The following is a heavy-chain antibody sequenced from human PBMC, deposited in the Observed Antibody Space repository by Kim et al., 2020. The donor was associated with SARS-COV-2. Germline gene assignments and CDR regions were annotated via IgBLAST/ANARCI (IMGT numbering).Heavy chain of an antibody. CDR2: IYYSGST. J-gene: IGHJ4*02. D-gene: IGHD3-10*01. Sequence: SETLSLTCTVSGGSISSSSYYWGWIRQPPGKGLEWIGSIYYSGSTYYNPSLKSRVTISVDTSKNQFSLKLSSVTAADTAVYYCARLGLLWFRELLWGQGTLVTVSS. CDR1: GGSISSSSYY. V-gene: IGHV4-39*01. CDR3: ARLGLLWFRELL.